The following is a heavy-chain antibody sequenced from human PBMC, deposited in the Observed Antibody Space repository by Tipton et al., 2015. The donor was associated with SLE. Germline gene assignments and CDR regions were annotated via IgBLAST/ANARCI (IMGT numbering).Heavy chain of an antibody. Sequence: TLSLTCAVYGGSFSGYYWSWIRQPPGKGLEWIGEINHSGSTNYNPSLKSRVTISVDTTKNQFSLKLSSVTAADTAVYYCARVGYSNYMDVWGKGSTVTVSS. J-gene: IGHJ6*03. V-gene: IGHV4-34*01. CDR2: INHSGST. CDR3: ARVGYSNYMDV. CDR1: GGSFSGYY. D-gene: IGHD4-11*01.